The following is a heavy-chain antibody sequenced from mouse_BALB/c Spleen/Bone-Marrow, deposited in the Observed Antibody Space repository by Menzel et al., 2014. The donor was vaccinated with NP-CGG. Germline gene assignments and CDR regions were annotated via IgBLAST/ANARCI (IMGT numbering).Heavy chain of an antibody. J-gene: IGHJ2*01. D-gene: IGHD1-2*01. CDR2: IHPNSGNT. Sequence: QVQLQQSGSVLVRPGASVKLSCKASGYTFTSSWMHWAKRRPGQGLEWIGEIHPNSGNTSYNEKFKGKATLTVDTSSSTAYVDLSSLTSEDSAVYYCARGATALDYWGQGTTLTVSS. CDR3: ARGATALDY. V-gene: IGHV1S130*01. CDR1: GYTFTSSW.